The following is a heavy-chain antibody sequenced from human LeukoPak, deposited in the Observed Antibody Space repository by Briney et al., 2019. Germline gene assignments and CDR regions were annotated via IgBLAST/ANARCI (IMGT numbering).Heavy chain of an antibody. CDR1: GYTFTGYY. V-gene: IGHV1-2*02. Sequence: VASVKVSCKASGYTFTGYYMHWVRQAPGQGLEWMGWINPNSGGTNYAQKFQGRVTMTRDTSISTAYMELSRLRSDDTAVYYCARRMMVRGVGYYGMDVWGQGTTVTVSS. J-gene: IGHJ6*02. CDR2: INPNSGGT. CDR3: ARRMMVRGVGYYGMDV. D-gene: IGHD3-10*01.